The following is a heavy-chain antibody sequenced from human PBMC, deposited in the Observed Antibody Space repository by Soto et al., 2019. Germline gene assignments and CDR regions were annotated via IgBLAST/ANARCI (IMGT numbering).Heavy chain of an antibody. CDR2: ISYDGSNK. CDR3: AKDIVRYSYGACDY. V-gene: IGHV3-30*18. CDR1: GFTFNNYG. Sequence: QVHLVESGGGVVQPGRSLRLSCAASGFTFNNYGMYWVRQAPGKGLEWVAVISYDGSNKYHADSVKGRFTISRDNSKNTLDLQMNSLKAEDTAVYYCAKDIVRYSYGACDYWGQGALVTVSS. D-gene: IGHD5-18*01. J-gene: IGHJ4*02.